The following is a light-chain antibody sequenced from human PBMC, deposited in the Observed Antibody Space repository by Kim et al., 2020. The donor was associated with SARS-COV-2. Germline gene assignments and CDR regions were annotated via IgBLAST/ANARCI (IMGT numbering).Light chain of an antibody. Sequence: DVVMTQSPLSLPVTLGQPASISCRSSQSLVYSDGNTYLNWFQQSPGQSPRRLIYKVSNRDSGVPDRFSGSGSGTDFTLKISRVEAEDVGLYYCMQGTHWPRTFGQGTKVEIK. V-gene: IGKV2-30*01. CDR1: QSLVYSDGNTY. J-gene: IGKJ1*01. CDR2: KVS. CDR3: MQGTHWPRT.